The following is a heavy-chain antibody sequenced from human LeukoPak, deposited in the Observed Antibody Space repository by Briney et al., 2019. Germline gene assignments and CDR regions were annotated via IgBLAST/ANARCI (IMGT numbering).Heavy chain of an antibody. Sequence: GRSLRLSCPASGFNFDDYAMHWVRQPPGKGLEWVSGISWNSANIGYSDSVKGRFTISRDNAKNSLYLQMNSLRDEDSAFYYCATVAGSSLSRNYFDPWGQGTLVTVSS. D-gene: IGHD6-6*01. J-gene: IGHJ5*02. CDR1: GFNFDDYA. CDR2: ISWNSANI. CDR3: ATVAGSSLSRNYFDP. V-gene: IGHV3-9*01.